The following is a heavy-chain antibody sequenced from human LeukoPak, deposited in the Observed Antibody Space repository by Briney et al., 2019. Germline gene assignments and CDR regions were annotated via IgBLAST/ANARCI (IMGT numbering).Heavy chain of an antibody. CDR1: GFTFDDYA. CDR3: ARVSDCSGGSCSGHYYYYYYMDV. J-gene: IGHJ6*03. Sequence: PGGSLRLSCAASGFTFDDYAMHWVRQAPGKGLEWVSLISGDGGSTYYADSVKGRFTISRDNSKNSLYLQMNSLRTEDTALYYCARVSDCSGGSCSGHYYYYYYMDVWGKGTTVTVSS. CDR2: ISGDGGST. V-gene: IGHV3-43*02. D-gene: IGHD2-15*01.